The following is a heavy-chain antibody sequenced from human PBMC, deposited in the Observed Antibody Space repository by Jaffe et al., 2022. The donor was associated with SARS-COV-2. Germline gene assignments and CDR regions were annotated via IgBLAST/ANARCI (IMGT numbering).Heavy chain of an antibody. D-gene: IGHD3-16*01. CDR2: ISGSGGST. Sequence: EVQLLESGGGLVQPGGSLRLSCAASGFTFSSYAMSWVRQAPGKGLEWVSAISGSGGSTYYADSVKGRFTISRDNSKNTLYLQMNSLRAEDTAVYYCAKDAYDYVWGSRHDAFDIWGQGTMVTVSS. CDR1: GFTFSSYA. J-gene: IGHJ3*02. V-gene: IGHV3-23*01. CDR3: AKDAYDYVWGSRHDAFDI.